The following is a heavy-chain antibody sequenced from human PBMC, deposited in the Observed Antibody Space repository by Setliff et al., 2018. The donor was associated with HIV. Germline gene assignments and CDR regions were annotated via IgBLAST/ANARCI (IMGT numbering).Heavy chain of an antibody. J-gene: IGHJ6*03. CDR2: IYTSGST. Sequence: PSETLSLTCTVSGGSISSSSYYWSWIRQPAGKGLEWIGHIYTSGSTNYNSSLKSRVTISVDTSKNQFSLKLSSVTAADTDVYYCARVALHCSSTSCFAGDYYYYMDVWG. V-gene: IGHV4-61*09. D-gene: IGHD2-2*01. CDR3: ARVALHCSSTSCFAGDYYYYMDV. CDR1: GGSISSSSYY.